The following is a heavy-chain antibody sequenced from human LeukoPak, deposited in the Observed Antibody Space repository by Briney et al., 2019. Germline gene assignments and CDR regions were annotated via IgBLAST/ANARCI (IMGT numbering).Heavy chain of an antibody. D-gene: IGHD6-19*01. CDR2: IYHSGST. CDR1: GYSISSNYH. Sequence: PSETLSLTCTVPGYSISSNYHWGWIRQPPGKGLEWIATIYHSGSTYYNPSLKSRVTISVDTSKNQFSLKIRSVTAADTAVYYCARVRAVAGTPPDYWGQGTLVTVSS. J-gene: IGHJ4*02. CDR3: ARVRAVAGTPPDY. V-gene: IGHV4-38-2*02.